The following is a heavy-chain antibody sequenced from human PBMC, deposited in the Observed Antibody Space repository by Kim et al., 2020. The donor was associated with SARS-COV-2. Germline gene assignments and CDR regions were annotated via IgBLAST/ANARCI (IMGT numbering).Heavy chain of an antibody. V-gene: IGHV3-7*01. D-gene: IGHD6-13*01. J-gene: IGHJ4*02. CDR3: ARDPQLVINTFDY. Sequence: YVDSVKGRFTISRDNAKNSLYLQMNSLRAEDTAVYYCARDPQLVINTFDYWGQGTLVTVSS.